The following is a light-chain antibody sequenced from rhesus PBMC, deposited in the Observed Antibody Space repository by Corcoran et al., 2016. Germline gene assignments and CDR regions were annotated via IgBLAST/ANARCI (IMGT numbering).Light chain of an antibody. V-gene: IGKV1-22*01. CDR2: KAA. CDR3: QQYTSPYT. CDR1: QSISSW. Sequence: DIQMTQSPSSLSASVGDTVTITCRASQSISSWLAWYQQKPGKAPKLLIYKAATLQSGGPSRFSGIGSGTDFSLTISSLQSEDFATYYCQQYTSPYTFGQGTKVDIK. J-gene: IGKJ2*01.